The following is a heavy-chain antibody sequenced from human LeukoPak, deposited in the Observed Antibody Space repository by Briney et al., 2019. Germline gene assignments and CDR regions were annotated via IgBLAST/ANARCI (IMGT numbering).Heavy chain of an antibody. V-gene: IGHV4-59*08. J-gene: IGHJ4*02. CDR3: ARHQYTSSQFDS. Sequence: PAETLSLTCTVSGGSISSYYWSWIRKPPGKGPERSGDIYYSGSTNYNPFLKSRVTISVDTSKNQFSLKLSSVTAADTAVYYCARHQYTSSQFDSWGQGTLVTVSS. CDR1: GGSISSYY. D-gene: IGHD6-6*01. CDR2: IYYSGST.